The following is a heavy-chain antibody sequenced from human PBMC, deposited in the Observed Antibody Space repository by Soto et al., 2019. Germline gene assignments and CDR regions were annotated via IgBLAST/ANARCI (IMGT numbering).Heavy chain of an antibody. CDR2: ISRDGGTK. CDR1: GFTVSTYG. V-gene: IGHV3-30*03. CDR3: TGEVASGY. Sequence: QVQLVESGGGVVQPGRSLRLSCAVSGFTVSTYGMHWVRQAPGKGLEWVAVISRDGGTKYYADSVKGRFTISRDNSRKTLFLAMNSLRGDDMAVYYCTGEVASGYWGQGTLVTVSS. D-gene: IGHD2-8*02. J-gene: IGHJ4*02.